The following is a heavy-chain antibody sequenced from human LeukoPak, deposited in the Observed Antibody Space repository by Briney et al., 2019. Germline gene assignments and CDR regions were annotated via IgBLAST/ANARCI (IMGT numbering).Heavy chain of an antibody. J-gene: IGHJ3*02. CDR1: GFTFEDYG. Sequence: PGGSLRLSCAASGFTFEDYGMSWVRQAPGKGLEWVSGINWNGGSTGYVDSVKGRFTISRDNARNSLYLQMNSLRAEDTALYYCARVRVVWDLDDAFDIWGQGTKVTVSS. D-gene: IGHD1-26*01. CDR3: ARVRVVWDLDDAFDI. CDR2: INWNGGST. V-gene: IGHV3-20*04.